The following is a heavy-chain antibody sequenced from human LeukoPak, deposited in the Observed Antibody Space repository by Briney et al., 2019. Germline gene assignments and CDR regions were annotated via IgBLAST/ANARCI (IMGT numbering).Heavy chain of an antibody. CDR1: GFTFSSYS. Sequence: PGGSLRLSCAASGFTFSSYSMNWVRQAPGKGLEWVSSISSSSSYIYHADSVKGRFTISRDNAKNSLYLQMNSLRAEDTAVYYCARGRVVRGVIIPDYWGQGTLVTVSS. J-gene: IGHJ4*02. V-gene: IGHV3-21*01. CDR2: ISSSSSYI. D-gene: IGHD3-10*01. CDR3: ARGRVVRGVIIPDY.